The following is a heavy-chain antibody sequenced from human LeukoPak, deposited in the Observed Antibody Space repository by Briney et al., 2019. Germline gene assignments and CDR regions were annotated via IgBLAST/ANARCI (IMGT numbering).Heavy chain of an antibody. Sequence: SETLSLTCGVNGGSFSSYYWSWTRQPPGKGLECLGEINHSGSTNYNPSLKSRVTISVDPSKNQFSLKLSSVTAADTAVYYCAREYYDILTGPSMDVWGQGTTVTVSS. V-gene: IGHV4-34*01. CDR3: AREYYDILTGPSMDV. D-gene: IGHD3-9*01. CDR2: INHSGST. J-gene: IGHJ6*02. CDR1: GGSFSSYY.